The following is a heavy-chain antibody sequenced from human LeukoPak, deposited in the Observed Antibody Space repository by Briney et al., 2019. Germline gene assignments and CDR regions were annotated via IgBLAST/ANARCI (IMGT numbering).Heavy chain of an antibody. CDR2: IKQDGSEK. CDR1: GFTFSSYW. V-gene: IGHV3-7*01. D-gene: IGHD3-16*02. Sequence: GGSLRLSCAASGFTFSSYWMSWVRQAPGKGLEWVANIKQDGSEKYYVDSVKGRFTISRDNAKNSLYLQMNSLRAEDTAVYYCARGFAGMITFGGVIVLRAFDIWGQGTMVTVSS. J-gene: IGHJ3*02. CDR3: ARGFAGMITFGGVIVLRAFDI.